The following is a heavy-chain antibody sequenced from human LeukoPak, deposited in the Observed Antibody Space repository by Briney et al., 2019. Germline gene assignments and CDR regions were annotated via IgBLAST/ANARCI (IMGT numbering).Heavy chain of an antibody. D-gene: IGHD6-19*01. CDR1: GHTFTGCY. CDR3: ARDQWSIAVAGTDWFDP. J-gene: IGHJ5*02. CDR2: INPNSGGT. V-gene: IGHV1-2*02. Sequence: ASVKVSCKASGHTFTGCYMHWVRQAPGQGLEWMGWINPNSGGTNYAQKFQGRVTMTRDTSISTAYMELSRLRSDDTAVYYCARDQWSIAVAGTDWFDPWGQGTLVTVSS.